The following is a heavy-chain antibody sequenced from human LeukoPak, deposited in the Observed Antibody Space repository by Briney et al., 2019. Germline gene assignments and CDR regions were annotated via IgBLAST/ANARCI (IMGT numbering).Heavy chain of an antibody. CDR1: GFTFSSYG. J-gene: IGHJ4*02. CDR3: ARDVRYFDWLSLVDY. D-gene: IGHD3-9*01. Sequence: GGSLRLSCAASGFTFSSYGMHWVRQAPGKGLEWVAVIWYDGSNKYYADSVKGRFTISRDNSKNTLYLQMNSLRAEDTAVYYCARDVRYFDWLSLVDYWGQGTLVTASS. V-gene: IGHV3-33*01. CDR2: IWYDGSNK.